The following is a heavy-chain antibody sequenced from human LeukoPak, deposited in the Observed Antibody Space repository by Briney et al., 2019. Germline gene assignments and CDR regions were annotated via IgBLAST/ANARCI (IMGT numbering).Heavy chain of an antibody. V-gene: IGHV4-59*12. CDR1: GASMSSYY. Sequence: SETLSLTCIVSGASMSSYYWSWIRQPPGKGLEWIAYIYYSGTTNYNPSLMSRVTISVDTSKNQFSLKLSSVTAADTAVYYCARGRGRWLVPYFDYWGQGTLVTVSS. CDR2: IYYSGTT. J-gene: IGHJ4*02. D-gene: IGHD6-19*01. CDR3: ARGRGRWLVPYFDY.